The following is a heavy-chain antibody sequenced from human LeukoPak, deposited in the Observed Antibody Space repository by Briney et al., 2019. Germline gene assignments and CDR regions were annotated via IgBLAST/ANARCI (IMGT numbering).Heavy chain of an antibody. V-gene: IGHV3-30*18. CDR3: AKDPDVWMATIGYFDY. CDR2: ISYDGSNK. D-gene: IGHD5-12*01. J-gene: IGHJ4*02. CDR1: GFTFSSYG. Sequence: PGGSLRLSCAAPGFTFSSYGMHWVRQAPGKGLEWVAVISYDGSNKYYADSAKGRFTISRDNSKNTLYLQMNSLRAEDTAVYYCAKDPDVWMATIGYFDYWGQGTLVTVSS.